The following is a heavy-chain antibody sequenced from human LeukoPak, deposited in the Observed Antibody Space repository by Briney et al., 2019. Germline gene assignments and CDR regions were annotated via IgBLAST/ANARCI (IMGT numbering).Heavy chain of an antibody. CDR2: IYPGDSHI. V-gene: IGHV5-51*01. CDR1: GYSFTDYW. J-gene: IGHJ6*02. CDR3: TRLPALARDLFYYGMDL. D-gene: IGHD2-21*02. Sequence: GESLKISCQGIGYSFTDYWIGWVRRMPGKGLEWMAMIYPGDSHIRYSPSFQSQVTISADKSINTAHLQWSSLRASDTAIYYCTRLPALARDLFYYGMDLWGQGTEVTVSS.